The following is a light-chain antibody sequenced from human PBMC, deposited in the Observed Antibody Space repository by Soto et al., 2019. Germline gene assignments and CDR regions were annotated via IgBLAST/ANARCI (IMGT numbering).Light chain of an antibody. CDR3: QQSYSTPFT. V-gene: IGKV1-39*01. CDR1: QGISSY. J-gene: IGKJ3*01. Sequence: DIQMTQSPSSPSASVGDRVTISCRASQGISSYLNWYQQKPGKAPKLLIYAASSFQSGVPSRFSGSGSGTDFTLTISSLQPEDFATYYCQQSYSTPFTFGPGTKVDMK. CDR2: AAS.